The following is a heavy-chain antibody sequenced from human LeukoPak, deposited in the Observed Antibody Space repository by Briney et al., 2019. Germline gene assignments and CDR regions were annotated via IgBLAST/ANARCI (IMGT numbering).Heavy chain of an antibody. CDR2: IYSGGST. D-gene: IGHD2-21*02. CDR3: ARDGGVVTAMAVGYGMDV. Sequence: GGSLRLSCAASGFTVSSNYMSWVRQAPGKGLERVSVIYSGGSTYYADSVKGRFTISRDNSKNTLYLQMNSLRAEDTAVYYCARDGGVVTAMAVGYGMDVWGQGTTVTVSS. J-gene: IGHJ6*02. V-gene: IGHV3-53*01. CDR1: GFTVSSNY.